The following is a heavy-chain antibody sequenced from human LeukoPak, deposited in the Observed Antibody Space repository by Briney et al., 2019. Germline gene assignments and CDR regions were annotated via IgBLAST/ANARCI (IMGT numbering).Heavy chain of an antibody. CDR1: GFTFSSYS. CDR2: ISSSSSYI. D-gene: IGHD2-15*01. CDR3: ARDSGYCSGGSCYPQYFQH. V-gene: IGHV3-21*01. J-gene: IGHJ1*01. Sequence: PGGSLRLSCAASGFTFSSYSMNWVRQAPGKGLEWVSSISSSSSYIYYADSVKGRFTISRDNAKNSLYLQMNSLRAEDTAVYYCARDSGYCSGGSCYPQYFQHWGQGTLVTVSS.